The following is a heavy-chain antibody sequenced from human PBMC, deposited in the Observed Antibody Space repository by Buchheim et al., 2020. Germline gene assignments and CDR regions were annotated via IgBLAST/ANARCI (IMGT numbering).Heavy chain of an antibody. D-gene: IGHD2-2*01. CDR3: ARVEPAALPYNWFDP. V-gene: IGHV1-46*01. Sequence: QVQLVQSGAEVKKPGASVKVSCKASGYTFTSYYMHWVRQAPGQGLEWMGIINPSGGSTSYAQKFQGRVTMTRDTSTGTDYMELSSLRSEDTAMYYCARVEPAALPYNWFDPWGQGTL. CDR2: INPSGGST. J-gene: IGHJ5*02. CDR1: GYTFTSYY.